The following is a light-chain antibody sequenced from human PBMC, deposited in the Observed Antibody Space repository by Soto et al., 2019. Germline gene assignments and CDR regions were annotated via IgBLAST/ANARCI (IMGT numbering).Light chain of an antibody. CDR2: GES. V-gene: IGKV3-20*01. Sequence: EIVLTQSPGTLSVSAGESATLSCRASQSVSSSYLAWYQQKPGQAPRLLIYGESSRATGIPDRFSGSGSGTDLTLIITSLEPEDFAVYYCQKYGNSPATCGPGTKVDIK. J-gene: IGKJ3*01. CDR1: QSVSSSY. CDR3: QKYGNSPAT.